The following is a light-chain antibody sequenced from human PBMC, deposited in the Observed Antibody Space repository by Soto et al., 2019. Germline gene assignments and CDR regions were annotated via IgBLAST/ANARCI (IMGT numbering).Light chain of an antibody. CDR3: AAWDDNVSGHWV. CDR2: RDN. J-gene: IGLJ3*02. V-gene: IGLV1-47*01. CDR1: SSNIGSNS. Sequence: QSVVTQPPSASGTPGQRVTISCSGSSSNIGSNSVYWFQQLPGTAPKLLIYRDNQRPSGVPDRFSGSKSGTSASLAISGLRSEDEADYYCAAWDDNVSGHWVFGGGTKLTVL.